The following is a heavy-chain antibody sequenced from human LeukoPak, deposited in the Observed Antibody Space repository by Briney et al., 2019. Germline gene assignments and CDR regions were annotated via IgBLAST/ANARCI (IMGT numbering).Heavy chain of an antibody. CDR1: GFTFSSYS. D-gene: IGHD5-24*01. V-gene: IGHV3-48*01. CDR3: APLTGMATTSNAFDI. J-gene: IGHJ3*02. CDR2: ISSSSSTI. Sequence: SGGSLRLSCAASGFTFSSYSMNWVRQAPGKGLEWVSYISSSSSTIYYADSVKGRFTISRDNAKNSLYLQMNSLRAEGTAVYYCAPLTGMATTSNAFDIWGQGTMVTVSS.